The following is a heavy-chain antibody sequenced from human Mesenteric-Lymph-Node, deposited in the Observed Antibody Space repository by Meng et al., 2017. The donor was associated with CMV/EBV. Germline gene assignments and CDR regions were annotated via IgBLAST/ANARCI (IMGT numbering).Heavy chain of an antibody. Sequence: GESLKISCAASGFTFSSYAMSWVRQVPGKGLEWVSGINWIGGDTGYADSVKGRFIISRDNAKNSLYLQMNSLRAEDTALYYCARDRGYCSGDSCPTPYYYGMDVWGQGTTVTVSS. D-gene: IGHD2-15*01. CDR3: ARDRGYCSGDSCPTPYYYGMDV. V-gene: IGHV3-20*04. J-gene: IGHJ6*02. CDR1: GFTFSSYA. CDR2: INWIGGDT.